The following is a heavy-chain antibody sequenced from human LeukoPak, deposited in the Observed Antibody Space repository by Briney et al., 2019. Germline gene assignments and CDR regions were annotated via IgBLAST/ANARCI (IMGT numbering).Heavy chain of an antibody. Sequence: PGGSLRLSCAASGFTFSSYAMSWVRQAPGKGLEWISAISGSGGSTYYVDSVKGRFTISRDNSKNTLYLQMNSLRAEDTAVYYCAKGYYYDSSGYYPVTPFDYWGQGTLVTVSS. J-gene: IGHJ4*02. V-gene: IGHV3-23*01. CDR1: GFTFSSYA. D-gene: IGHD3-22*01. CDR3: AKGYYYDSSGYYPVTPFDY. CDR2: ISGSGGST.